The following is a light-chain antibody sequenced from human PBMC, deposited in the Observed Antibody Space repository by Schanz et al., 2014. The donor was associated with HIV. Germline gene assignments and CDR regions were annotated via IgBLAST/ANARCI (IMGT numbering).Light chain of an antibody. CDR2: SNN. Sequence: QSVLTQPPSASGTPGQRVTISCSGSRSNIGSNTVNWYQQLPGTAPKLLIQSNNQRPSGVPDRFSGSKSGTSASLAISGLQSEDEADYYCAAWDDSLSGWVFGGGTKLTVL. CDR3: AAWDDSLSGWV. CDR1: RSNIGSNT. J-gene: IGLJ3*02. V-gene: IGLV1-44*01.